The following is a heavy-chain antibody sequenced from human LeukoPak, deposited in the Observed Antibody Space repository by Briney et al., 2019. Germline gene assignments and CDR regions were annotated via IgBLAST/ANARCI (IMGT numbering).Heavy chain of an antibody. CDR3: ARIDYATFDC. CDR1: GGSINSHY. V-gene: IGHV4-59*11. D-gene: IGHD3-16*01. Sequence: PSETLSLTCTFSGGSINSHYWSWIRQPPGRGLEWIGDIYYSGSTIYNPSLKSRVTISVDTSKNQFSLNLRSVTAADTAVYYCARIDYATFDCWGPGTLVTVSS. J-gene: IGHJ4*02. CDR2: IYYSGST.